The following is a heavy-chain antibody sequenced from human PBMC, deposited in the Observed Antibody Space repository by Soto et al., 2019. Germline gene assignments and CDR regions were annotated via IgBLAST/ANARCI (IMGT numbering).Heavy chain of an antibody. D-gene: IGHD2-2*01. Sequence: QVQLQQWGAGLLKPSETLSLTCAVYGGSFSGYYWSWIRQPPGKGLEWIGEINHSGSTNYNPSLKSRATISVDTSKNQFSLKLSSVTAADTAVYYCARGRRDIVVVPAAMGYFDYWGQGTLVTVSS. CDR2: INHSGST. CDR3: ARGRRDIVVVPAAMGYFDY. CDR1: GGSFSGYY. J-gene: IGHJ4*02. V-gene: IGHV4-34*01.